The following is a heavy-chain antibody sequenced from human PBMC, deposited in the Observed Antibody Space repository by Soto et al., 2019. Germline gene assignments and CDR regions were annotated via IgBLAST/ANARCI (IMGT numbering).Heavy chain of an antibody. CDR3: AKVGPLAHYYDSSGYSGY. J-gene: IGHJ4*02. CDR1: GFTISSYA. D-gene: IGHD3-22*01. CDR2: ISGSGGST. Sequence: GGSLRLSCAASGFTISSYAMSWVRQAPGKGLEWVSAISGSGGSTYYADSVKGRFTISRDNSKNTLYLQMNSLRAEDTAVYYCAKVGPLAHYYDSSGYSGYWGQGTLVTVSS. V-gene: IGHV3-23*01.